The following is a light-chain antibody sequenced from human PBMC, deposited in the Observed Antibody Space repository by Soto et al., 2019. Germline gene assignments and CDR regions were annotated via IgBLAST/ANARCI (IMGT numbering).Light chain of an antibody. CDR2: TVT. Sequence: QSVLTQPRSVSGSPGQSVTISCTGTSSDVGGYNHVSWYQQHPGKAPKLMIYTVTKRPSGVPDRFSGSKSDNTASLTISGLQADDEADYYCCSYAGSSSYVFGTGTKVTVL. CDR3: CSYAGSSSYV. J-gene: IGLJ1*01. V-gene: IGLV2-11*01. CDR1: SSDVGGYNH.